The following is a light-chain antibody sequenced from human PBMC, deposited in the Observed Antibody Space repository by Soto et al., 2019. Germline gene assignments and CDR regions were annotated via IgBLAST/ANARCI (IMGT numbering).Light chain of an antibody. CDR1: HDISNF. CDR3: QQYKSLPLT. J-gene: IGKJ4*01. CDR2: DAS. V-gene: IGKV1-33*01. Sequence: DIQMTQSPASLSASVGDRVTITCQASHDISNFLNWYRQKPGEAPKLLIYDASTLETGVPLRFSGSGYGSYFSFTISSLQPEDVATYYCQQYKSLPLTFGGGTKVEIK.